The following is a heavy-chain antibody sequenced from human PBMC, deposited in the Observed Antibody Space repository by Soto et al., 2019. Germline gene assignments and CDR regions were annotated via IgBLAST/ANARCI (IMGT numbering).Heavy chain of an antibody. Sequence: TSETLSLTCAVYGGSFSGYYWSWIRQPPGKGLEWIGEINHSGSTNYNPSLKSRVTISVDTSKNQFSLKLSSVTAADTAVYYCARKDKQWLVPRWFDPWGQGTLVTVSS. CDR3: ARKDKQWLVPRWFDP. V-gene: IGHV4-34*01. J-gene: IGHJ5*02. CDR1: GGSFSGYY. CDR2: INHSGST. D-gene: IGHD6-19*01.